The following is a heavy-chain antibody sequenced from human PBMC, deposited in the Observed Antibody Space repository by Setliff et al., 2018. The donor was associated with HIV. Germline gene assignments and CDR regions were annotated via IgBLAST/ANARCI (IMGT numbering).Heavy chain of an antibody. D-gene: IGHD1-26*01. V-gene: IGHV4-39*06. J-gene: IGHJ3*02. Sequence: PSETLSLTCTVSGDSISSNNYYWAWIRQPPGKGLEWIGCIFYGGSVYHSGRTYFNPSLKSRVTISVDTSERHFALNLTSVTAADTAVYYCARLGYSGSLVGAFDIWGQGTMVTVSS. CDR1: GDSISSNNYY. CDR2: IFYGGSVYHSGRT. CDR3: ARLGYSGSLVGAFDI.